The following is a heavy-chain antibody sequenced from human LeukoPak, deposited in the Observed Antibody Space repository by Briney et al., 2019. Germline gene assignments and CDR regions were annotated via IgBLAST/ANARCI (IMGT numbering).Heavy chain of an antibody. Sequence: GGSLRLSCAASGFTFSNYDMNWVRQAPGKGLEWVSYISGSGNTIYYADSVKGRFIISRDNVKNSLYLQMNSLRAEDTAVYYCARVTLYGESALDYWGQGALVTVSS. V-gene: IGHV3-48*03. D-gene: IGHD4-17*01. CDR1: GFTFSNYD. CDR2: ISGSGNTI. J-gene: IGHJ4*02. CDR3: ARVTLYGESALDY.